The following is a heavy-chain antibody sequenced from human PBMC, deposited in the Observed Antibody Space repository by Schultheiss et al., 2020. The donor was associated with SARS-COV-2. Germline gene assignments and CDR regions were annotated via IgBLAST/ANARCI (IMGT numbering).Heavy chain of an antibody. CDR1: GGSFSSYY. D-gene: IGHD2-2*01. CDR3: ARWTNHVRDIVVVPAAIYYYYYMDV. V-gene: IGHV4-59*01. J-gene: IGHJ6*03. Sequence: SETLSLTCAVYGGSFSSYYWSWIRQPPGKGLEWIGYIYYSGSTNYNPSLKSRVTISVDTSKNQFSLKLSSVTAADTAVYYCARWTNHVRDIVVVPAAIYYYYYMDVWGKGTTVTVSS. CDR2: IYYSGST.